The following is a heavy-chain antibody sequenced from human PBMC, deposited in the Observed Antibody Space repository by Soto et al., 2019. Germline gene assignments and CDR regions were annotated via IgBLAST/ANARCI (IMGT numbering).Heavy chain of an antibody. CDR3: ARPDEGGDSSNLHYYDALDV. CDR1: GGTFRSYS. J-gene: IGHJ6*02. D-gene: IGHD2-21*01. V-gene: IGHV1-69*01. CDR2: IIPIFDIT. Sequence: QVQLVQSGAEVKKPGSSVKVSCKASGGTFRSYSISWVRQAPGQGLEWMGGIIPIFDITNYAQKFQGRVTITADESTSTAYMELSSLGSDDTAVYYCARPDEGGDSSNLHYYDALDVWGQGTTVTV.